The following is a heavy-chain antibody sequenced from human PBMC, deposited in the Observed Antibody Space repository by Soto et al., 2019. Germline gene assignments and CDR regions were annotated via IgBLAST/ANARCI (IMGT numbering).Heavy chain of an antibody. Sequence: QVQLVESGGGVVQPGRSQRLSCAASGYAFGSYGMHWVRQAPGKGLEWVAVIWYDGSNKYYADSVKGRFTISRDNSNNTLYLQMNSLRAEDTAVYYCARDFGKGGYWGQGTLVTVSS. V-gene: IGHV3-33*01. CDR1: GYAFGSYG. D-gene: IGHD3-3*01. J-gene: IGHJ4*02. CDR2: IWYDGSNK. CDR3: ARDFGKGGY.